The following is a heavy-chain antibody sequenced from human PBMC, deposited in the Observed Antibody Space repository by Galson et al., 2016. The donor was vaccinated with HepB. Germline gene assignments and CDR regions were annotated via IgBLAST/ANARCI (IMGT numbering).Heavy chain of an antibody. D-gene: IGHD3-22*01. J-gene: IGHJ5*02. CDR1: GFTLSQAW. CDR3: TRGEDDSGYLRFDP. V-gene: IGHV3-15*05. Sequence: SLRLSCAASGFTLSQAWMSWVRQAPGKGLEWIGRIRRNRDGGTTDYAAAVKGRFTISRDDSKKTLFLQMNSLKLEDTATYYCTRGEDDSGYLRFDPWGQGILVTVSS. CDR2: IRRNRDGGTT.